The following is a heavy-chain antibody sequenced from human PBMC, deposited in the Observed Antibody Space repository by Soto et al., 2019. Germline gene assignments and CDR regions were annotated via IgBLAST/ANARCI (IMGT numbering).Heavy chain of an antibody. V-gene: IGHV3-23*01. CDR1: GFTFSSYA. Sequence: EVQLLESGGGLVQPGGSLRLSCAASGFTFSSYAMSWVRQAPGKGLEWVSAISGSGGGTYYALSVKGRFTSSRDNSKNTLYLQMNSLRAEDTAVYYCAKSPQWLASNWFDPWGQGTLVTVSS. J-gene: IGHJ5*02. D-gene: IGHD6-19*01. CDR3: AKSPQWLASNWFDP. CDR2: ISGSGGGT.